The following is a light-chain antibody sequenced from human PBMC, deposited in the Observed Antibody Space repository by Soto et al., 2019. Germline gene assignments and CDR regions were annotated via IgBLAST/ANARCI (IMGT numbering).Light chain of an antibody. CDR1: SSDVGGYDY. J-gene: IGLJ2*01. CDR2: EVS. V-gene: IGLV2-14*01. CDR3: TSYTTSSTVI. Sequence: QSALTQPTAVSGSPGQSISISCTGTSSDVGGYDYVSWYQQHPDKAPKLIIYEVSNRPSGVSNRLSGSKSGNTASLTISGLQAEDEADCYCTSYTTSSTVIFGGGTKLTVL.